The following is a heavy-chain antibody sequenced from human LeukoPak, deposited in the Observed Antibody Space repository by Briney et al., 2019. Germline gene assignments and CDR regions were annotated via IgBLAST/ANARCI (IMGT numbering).Heavy chain of an antibody. CDR2: VYSSGST. CDR3: ARRMSHLYNFEY. D-gene: IGHD5-24*01. V-gene: IGHV4-59*08. CDR1: GCSISSYY. J-gene: IGHJ4*02. Sequence: PSETLSLTCTVSGCSISSYYWNWIRQPPGKGLEWIGYVYSSGSTNYNPSLKSRVTISVDTSKNQFSLKLNSVTAADTAVYYCARRMSHLYNFEYWGQGTLVTVSS.